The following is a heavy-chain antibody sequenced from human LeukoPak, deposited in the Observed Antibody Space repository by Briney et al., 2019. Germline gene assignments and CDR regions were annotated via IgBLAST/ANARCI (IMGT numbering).Heavy chain of an antibody. CDR3: ARVSCGGDCYFYYYYYYMDV. Sequence: GGSLRLSCAASGFTFSSYSMNWVRQAPGKGLEWVSYISSSSSTIYYADSVKGRFTISRDNAKNSLYLQMNSLRAEDTAVYYCARVSCGGDCYFYYYYYYMDVWGKGTTVTVSS. J-gene: IGHJ6*03. V-gene: IGHV3-48*01. CDR1: GFTFSSYS. D-gene: IGHD2-21*02. CDR2: ISSSSSTI.